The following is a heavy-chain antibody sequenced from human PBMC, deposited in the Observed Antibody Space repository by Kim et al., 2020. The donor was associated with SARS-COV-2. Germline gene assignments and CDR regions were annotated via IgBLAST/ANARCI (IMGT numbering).Heavy chain of an antibody. V-gene: IGHV4-39*01. Sequence: SETLSLTCTVSGGSLSSSSFFWGWVRQPPGKGLEWIGSIHYGRTSYYSSSLKSRVSISVDTSKNQVSLNLRSVTPADTAVYYCATLDIVEYWGEGTLVT. CDR3: ATLDIVEY. J-gene: IGHJ4*02. CDR1: GGSLSSSSFF. D-gene: IGHD1-1*01. CDR2: IHYGRTS.